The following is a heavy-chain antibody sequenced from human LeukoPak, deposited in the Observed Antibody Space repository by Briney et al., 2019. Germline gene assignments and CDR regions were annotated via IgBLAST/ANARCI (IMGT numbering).Heavy chain of an antibody. J-gene: IGHJ3*02. Sequence: GASVKVSCKASGYTFTATYMHWVRQAPGQGLEWMGWINPNSGGTKYAQNFQGRVTMTRDTSISTAYMELSGLRSDDTAVYYCARDRGGDAFDIWGQGTMVTVSS. CDR1: GYTFTATY. CDR3: ARDRGGDAFDI. D-gene: IGHD3-10*01. V-gene: IGHV1-2*02. CDR2: INPNSGGT.